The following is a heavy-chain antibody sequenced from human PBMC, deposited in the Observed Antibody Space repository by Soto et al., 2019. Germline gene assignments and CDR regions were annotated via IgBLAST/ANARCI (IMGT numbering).Heavy chain of an antibody. D-gene: IGHD2-2*01. J-gene: IGHJ4*02. CDR1: GESIXDNY. CDR2: FSYGGST. V-gene: IGHV4-59*01. Sequence: SETLSLTCSVSGESIXDNYWAWIRQSPGKGLEWIVFFSYGGSTNYNPSLKSRVSISVDTPKKHFSLDLTSVTAADTAVYYCARVGARYCSGTTCPMAYWGQGTLVTVSS. CDR3: ARVGARYCSGTTCPMAY.